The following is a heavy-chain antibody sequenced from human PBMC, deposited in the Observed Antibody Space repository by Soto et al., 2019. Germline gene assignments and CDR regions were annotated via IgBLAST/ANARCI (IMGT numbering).Heavy chain of an antibody. J-gene: IGHJ4*02. CDR3: AKVVRRGSSWYAGHDY. CDR1: GVPFISYA. V-gene: IGHV3-23*01. D-gene: IGHD6-13*01. Sequence: TGGSLRLSCAASGVPFISYAMSWVRQAPGKGLEWVSAISGSGGSTYYADSVKGRFTISRDNSKNTLYLQMNSLRAEDTAVYYCAKVVRRGSSWYAGHDYWGQGTLVTVSS. CDR2: ISGSGGST.